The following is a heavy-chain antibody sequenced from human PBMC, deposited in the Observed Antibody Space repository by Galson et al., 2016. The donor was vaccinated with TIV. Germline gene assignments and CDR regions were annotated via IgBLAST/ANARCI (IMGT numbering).Heavy chain of an antibody. V-gene: IGHV3-7*03. CDR2: IKQDGSER. CDR3: ARGRSGYFDY. Sequence: SLRLSCAAPGFTFSSFWMSWVRQAPGKGLEWVTNIKQDGSERYYVDSVKGRFIISRDNAKNSVYLQMNSLRVEDTAVYYCARGRSGYFDYWGRGTLVAVSS. J-gene: IGHJ4*02. D-gene: IGHD3-3*01. CDR1: GFTFSSFW.